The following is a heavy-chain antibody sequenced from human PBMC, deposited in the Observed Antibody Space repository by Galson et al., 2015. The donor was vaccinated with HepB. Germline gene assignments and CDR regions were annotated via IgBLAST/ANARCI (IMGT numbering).Heavy chain of an antibody. J-gene: IGHJ6*03. D-gene: IGHD1-14*01. V-gene: IGHV3-30*03. CDR2: ISFDGSNK. CDR1: GFTFSSFG. Sequence: SLRLSCAASGFTFSSFGIHWVRQAPGKGLEWVAVISFDGSNKYYADSVKGRFTISRDNSKNTLYLQMNSLRTEDTAVYYCARDHRRMDFDRNPYYSYYYMDVWGKGATVTVSS. CDR3: ARDHRRMDFDRNPYYSYYYMDV.